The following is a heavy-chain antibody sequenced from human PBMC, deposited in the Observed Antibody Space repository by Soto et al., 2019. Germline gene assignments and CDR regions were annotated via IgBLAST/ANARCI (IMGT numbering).Heavy chain of an antibody. CDR1: GGSISSYY. Sequence: ASETLSLTCTVSGGSISSYYWSWIRQPPGKGLEWIGYIYYSGSTNYNPSLKSRVTISVDTSKNQFSLKLSSVTAADTAVYYCARDRGIHYDILTGGKNYGMDVWGQGTTVTVSS. CDR2: IYYSGST. D-gene: IGHD3-9*01. J-gene: IGHJ6*02. V-gene: IGHV4-59*12. CDR3: ARDRGIHYDILTGGKNYGMDV.